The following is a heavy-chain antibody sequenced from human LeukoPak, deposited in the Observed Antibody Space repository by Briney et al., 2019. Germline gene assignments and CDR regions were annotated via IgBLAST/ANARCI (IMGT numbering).Heavy chain of an antibody. D-gene: IGHD5-18*01. CDR1: GFTFSSYG. CDR3: ARAIKGAKGYSYGYVFDY. Sequence: PGRSLRLSCAASGFTFSSYGMHWVRQAPGKGLEWAAVIWYDGSNKFYADSVKGRFTISRDNSMHTLYLQINSLRDEDTAVYYYARAIKGAKGYSYGYVFDYWGQGTLVTVSS. CDR2: IWYDGSNK. V-gene: IGHV3-33*01. J-gene: IGHJ4*02.